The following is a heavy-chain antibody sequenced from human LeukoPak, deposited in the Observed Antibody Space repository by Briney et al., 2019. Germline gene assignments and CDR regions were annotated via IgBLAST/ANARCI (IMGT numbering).Heavy chain of an antibody. Sequence: LGASVKVSCKASGYTFTGYYMHWVRQAPGQGLEWMGWINPNSGGTNYAQKFQGRVTMTRDTSISTAYMELSRLRSDDTAVYYCARGRQGTMIVVVTYVMDVWGKGTTVTVSS. CDR1: GYTFTGYY. CDR2: INPNSGGT. V-gene: IGHV1-2*02. J-gene: IGHJ6*04. CDR3: ARGRQGTMIVVVTYVMDV. D-gene: IGHD3-22*01.